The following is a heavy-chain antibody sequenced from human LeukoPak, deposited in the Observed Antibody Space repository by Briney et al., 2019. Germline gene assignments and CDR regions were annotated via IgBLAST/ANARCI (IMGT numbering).Heavy chain of an antibody. CDR1: GFTFSSYD. Sequence: PGGSLRLSCAASGFTFSSYDMHWVRQAPGKGLEWVSVIYSGGSTYYTDSVKGRFTISRDNSKNTLYLQMNSLRAEDTAVYYCVRHADFDWLLDYWGQGTLVTVSS. D-gene: IGHD3-9*01. V-gene: IGHV3-66*04. CDR2: IYSGGST. J-gene: IGHJ4*02. CDR3: VRHADFDWLLDY.